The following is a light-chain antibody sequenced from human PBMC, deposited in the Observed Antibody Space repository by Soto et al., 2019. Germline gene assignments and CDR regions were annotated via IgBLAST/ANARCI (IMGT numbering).Light chain of an antibody. CDR2: ITS. V-gene: IGKV1-39*01. Sequence: DIQMTQSPSSLSASVGDRVTITCRASQSISNYLNWYQQKPGKAPNLLIYITSTLQSGVPSRFSGSGSGTDFALTIDSLQPEDFATYYCQQTYSSPGTFGGGTKVDIK. J-gene: IGKJ4*01. CDR3: QQTYSSPGT. CDR1: QSISNY.